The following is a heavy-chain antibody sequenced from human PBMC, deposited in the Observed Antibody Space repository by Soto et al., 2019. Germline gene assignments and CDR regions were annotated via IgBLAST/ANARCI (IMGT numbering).Heavy chain of an antibody. D-gene: IGHD6-19*01. CDR2: LNSDGTST. Sequence: HPGGSLRLSCAASGFPVGSYLMHWVRQAPGKGLEWVSRLNSDGTSTSYADSAKGRFTISRDNSKSTLYLRINSLRAEDTAVYFCARDLHEGSGWGIDYWGRGTLVTVSS. CDR3: ARDLHEGSGWGIDY. CDR1: GFPVGSYL. J-gene: IGHJ4*02. V-gene: IGHV3-74*01.